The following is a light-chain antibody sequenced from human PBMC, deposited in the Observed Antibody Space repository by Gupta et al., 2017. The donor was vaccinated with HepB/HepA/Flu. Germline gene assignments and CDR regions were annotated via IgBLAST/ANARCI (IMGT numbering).Light chain of an antibody. Sequence: ILMTQSPDSLAVSLGERATINCKSSQSVLYSSNNKNYLAWYQQKPGQPPKLLIYWASTRESGVPERFSGSGSGIDFTLTITSLQAEDVAVYYCQQFYTTPLTFGRGTKVEIK. J-gene: IGKJ1*01. CDR3: QQFYTTPLT. CDR1: QSVLYSSNNKNY. V-gene: IGKV4-1*01. CDR2: WAS.